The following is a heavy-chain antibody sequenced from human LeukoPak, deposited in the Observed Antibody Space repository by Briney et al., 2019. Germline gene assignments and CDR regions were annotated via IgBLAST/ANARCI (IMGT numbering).Heavy chain of an antibody. D-gene: IGHD3-10*01. J-gene: IGHJ4*02. CDR1: GFTFDDYS. CDR2: ISWNSGSI. Sequence: PGGSLRLSCAASGFTFDDYSMHWVRQAPGKGLEWVSGISWNSGSIGYADSVKGRFTISRDNAKNSLYLQMNSLRAEDTAVYYCARDREERGSGSYWKLDYWGQGTLVTVSS. V-gene: IGHV3-9*01. CDR3: ARDREERGSGSYWKLDY.